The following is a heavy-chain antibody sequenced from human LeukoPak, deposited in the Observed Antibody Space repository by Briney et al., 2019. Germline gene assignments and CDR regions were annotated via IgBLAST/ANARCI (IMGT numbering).Heavy chain of an antibody. V-gene: IGHV3-9*01. CDR3: AKEADYGSGSYYPLDY. D-gene: IGHD3-10*01. CDR1: GFTFDDYA. CDR2: ISWNSGSI. Sequence: GGSLRLSCAASGFTFDDYAMHWVRQAPGKGLEWVSGISWNSGSIGYADSVKGRFTISRDNAKNSLYLQMNSLRAEDTALYYCAKEADYGSGSYYPLDYWGRGTLVTVSS. J-gene: IGHJ4*02.